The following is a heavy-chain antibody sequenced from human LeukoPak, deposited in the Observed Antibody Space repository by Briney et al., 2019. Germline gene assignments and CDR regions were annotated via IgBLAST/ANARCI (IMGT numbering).Heavy chain of an antibody. J-gene: IGHJ4*02. V-gene: IGHV3-73*01. CDR1: GFTFSGSA. CDR2: IRSKANSYAT. Sequence: QPGGSLRLSCAASGFTFSGSAMHWVRQASGKGLEWVGRIRSKANSYATAYAASVKGRFTISRDDSKNTAYLQMNSLKTEDTAVYYCTHTTPNTLGELSADYWGKGTLVTVSS. D-gene: IGHD3-16*02. CDR3: THTTPNTLGELSADY.